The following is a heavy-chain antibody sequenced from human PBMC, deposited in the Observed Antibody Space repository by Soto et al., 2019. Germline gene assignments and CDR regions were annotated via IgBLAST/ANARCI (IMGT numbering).Heavy chain of an antibody. Sequence: QVQLVESGGGVVQPGRSLRLSCAASGFTFSTYTMHWVRQAPGKGLEWVAIISHDGSNKYYADSVKGRFTISRDNSKNTLSLQMSSLRADDTAVFYCARDLYYGSGSPLGYWGQGTLVTVSS. CDR2: ISHDGSNK. D-gene: IGHD3-10*01. CDR1: GFTFSTYT. J-gene: IGHJ4*02. CDR3: ARDLYYGSGSPLGY. V-gene: IGHV3-30-3*01.